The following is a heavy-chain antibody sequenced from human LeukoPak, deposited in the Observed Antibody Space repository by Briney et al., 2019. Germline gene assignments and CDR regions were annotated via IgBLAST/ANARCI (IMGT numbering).Heavy chain of an antibody. CDR2: ISGSGTSYI. D-gene: IGHD3-10*01. J-gene: IGHJ4*02. CDR3: ARDLGITMVRGAFDY. CDR1: GFTFSDYP. Sequence: GGSLRLSCAASGFTFSDYPMNWVRQAPGKGLEWVSSISGSGTSYIFYADSVKGRFTISRDNAKNSLYLQMNSLRAEDTAVYYCARDLGITMVRGAFDYWGQGTLVTVSS. V-gene: IGHV3-21*04.